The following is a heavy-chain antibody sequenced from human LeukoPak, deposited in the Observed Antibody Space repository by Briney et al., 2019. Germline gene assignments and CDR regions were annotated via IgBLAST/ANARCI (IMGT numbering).Heavy chain of an antibody. CDR2: VNHSGNT. CDR1: GGSFSGYY. J-gene: IGHJ4*02. Sequence: SETLSLTCTVYGGSFSGYYWSWIRQPPGRGLEWIGEVNHSGNTAYNPSLRRRVTISVDTSKNQFSLKLRSVTAADTAVYYCATRTSGLDYWGQGNLVTVSS. D-gene: IGHD6-19*01. V-gene: IGHV4-34*01. CDR3: ATRTSGLDY.